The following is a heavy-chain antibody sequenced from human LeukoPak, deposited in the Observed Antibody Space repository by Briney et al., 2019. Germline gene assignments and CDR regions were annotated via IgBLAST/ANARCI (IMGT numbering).Heavy chain of an antibody. Sequence: GGSLRLSCAASGFTVSSNYMRWVRQAPGKGLEWASVIYSGGSTYYADSVKGRFTISRDNSKNTLYFQMNSLRAEDTAVYYCARDSEQLGYYYYYMDVWGKGATVTVSS. D-gene: IGHD6-13*01. CDR2: IYSGGST. V-gene: IGHV3-53*01. J-gene: IGHJ6*03. CDR3: ARDSEQLGYYYYYMDV. CDR1: GFTVSSNY.